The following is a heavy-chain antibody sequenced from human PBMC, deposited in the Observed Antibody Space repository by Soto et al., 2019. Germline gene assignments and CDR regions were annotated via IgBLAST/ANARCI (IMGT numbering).Heavy chain of an antibody. CDR2: ISGSGGST. Sequence: PGGSLRLSCAASGFTFSSYAMSWVRQAPGKGLEWVSAISGSGGSTYYADSVKGRFTISRDNSKNTLYLQMNSLRAEDTAVYYCAKNTYYYGSGSSSLIYYYYYYMDVWGKGTTVTVSS. CDR3: AKNTYYYGSGSSSLIYYYYYYMDV. V-gene: IGHV3-23*01. J-gene: IGHJ6*03. D-gene: IGHD3-10*01. CDR1: GFTFSSYA.